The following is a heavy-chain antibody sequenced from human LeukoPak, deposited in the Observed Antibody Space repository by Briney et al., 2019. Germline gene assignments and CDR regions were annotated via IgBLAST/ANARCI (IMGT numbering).Heavy chain of an antibody. D-gene: IGHD1-26*01. J-gene: IGHJ4*02. CDR3: ARGSFSHYYHFGF. V-gene: IGHV1-46*01. CDR2: INPSGGTT. CDR1: GYTFTSYY. Sequence: ASVKISCKASGYTFTSYYINWVRQAPGQGVEWMAIINPSGGTTTYAQKFQGRVTMSRDTSTGTVYMQLSSLTSEDTAVYYCARGSFSHYYHFGFWGQGTLVTVSS.